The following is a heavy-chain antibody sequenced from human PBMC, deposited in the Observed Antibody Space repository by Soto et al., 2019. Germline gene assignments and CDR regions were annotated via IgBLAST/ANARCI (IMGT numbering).Heavy chain of an antibody. CDR3: ARGGIAAPASGEYAMDV. CDR2: ITAYNDDT. CDR1: GYTFSSYG. Sequence: ASVKVSCKVSGYTFSSYGFTWVRQAPGQGLEWMGWITAYNDDTNYAQKFQGRVTMTRDTSTSTAYMDLTRLTSDDTAVYYCARGGIAAPASGEYAMDVWGLGTTVTVSS. J-gene: IGHJ6*02. V-gene: IGHV1-18*01. D-gene: IGHD6-13*01.